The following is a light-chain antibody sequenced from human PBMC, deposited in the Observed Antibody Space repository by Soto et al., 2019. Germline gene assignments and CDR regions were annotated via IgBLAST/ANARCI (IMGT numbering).Light chain of an antibody. CDR2: EVT. CDR3: AAWDDTLNGPV. V-gene: IGLV2-14*01. J-gene: IGLJ2*01. CDR1: SSDVGTYNY. Sequence: QSALTQPASVSGSPGQSITISCTGTSSDVGTYNYVSWYQQLPGKAPKLMIFEVTYRPSGISNRFSGSKSGNTASLTISGLQAEDEADYYCAAWDDTLNGPVFGGGTKVTVL.